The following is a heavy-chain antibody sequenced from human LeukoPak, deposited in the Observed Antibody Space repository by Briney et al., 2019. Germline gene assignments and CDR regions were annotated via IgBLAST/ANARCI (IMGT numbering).Heavy chain of an antibody. D-gene: IGHD3-3*01. Sequence: SETLSLTCTVSGGSISSGSYYWSWIRQPAGKGLGWIGRIYTSGSTNYNPSLKSRVTISVDTSKNQFSLKLSSVTAADTAVYYCARTITIFGVLDYFDYWGQGTLVTVSS. CDR3: ARTITIFGVLDYFDY. CDR2: IYTSGST. V-gene: IGHV4-61*02. J-gene: IGHJ4*02. CDR1: GGSISSGSYY.